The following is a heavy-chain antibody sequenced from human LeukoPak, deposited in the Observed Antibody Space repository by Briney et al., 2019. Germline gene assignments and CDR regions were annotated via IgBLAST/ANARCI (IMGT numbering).Heavy chain of an antibody. Sequence: GGSLRLSCAASGFTFSSHTVNWVRQAPGKGLEWVSFISSSSTIYYADSVKGRFTISRDNAKNSLFLQMNSLRDEDTALYYCARGSGWSLDCWGQGTLVTVSS. CDR2: ISSSSTI. CDR1: GFTFSSHT. CDR3: ARGSGWSLDC. V-gene: IGHV3-48*02. D-gene: IGHD6-19*01. J-gene: IGHJ4*02.